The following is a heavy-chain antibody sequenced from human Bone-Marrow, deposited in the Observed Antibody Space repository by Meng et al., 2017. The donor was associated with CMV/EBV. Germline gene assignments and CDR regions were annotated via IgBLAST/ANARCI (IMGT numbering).Heavy chain of an antibody. J-gene: IGHJ4*02. D-gene: IGHD1-26*01. CDR1: GFTFSSSD. CDR2: IRFDGSSK. V-gene: IGHV3-30*02. Sequence: GESLKISCTASGFTFSSSDLHWVRQAPGKGLEWVAYIRFDGSSKYNVDSVKGRFTISRDNSKNTLYLQMNSLRSEDTAVYYCAKDGKPTKEGFDYGGQGTLVTVSS. CDR3: AKDGKPTKEGFDY.